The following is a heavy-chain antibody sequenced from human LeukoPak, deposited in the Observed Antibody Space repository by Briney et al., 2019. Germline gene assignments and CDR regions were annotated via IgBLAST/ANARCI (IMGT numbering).Heavy chain of an antibody. D-gene: IGHD5-24*01. CDR1: GYTFTSYD. CDR3: ARGATTADAFDI. J-gene: IGHJ3*02. V-gene: IGHV1-8*03. CDR2: MNPNSGNT. Sequence: GASVKVSCKASGYTFTSYDINWVRQATGQGLEWMGWMNPNSGNTGYAQKFQGRVTTTRNTSISTAYMELSSLRSEDTAVYYCARGATTADAFDIWGQGTMVTVSS.